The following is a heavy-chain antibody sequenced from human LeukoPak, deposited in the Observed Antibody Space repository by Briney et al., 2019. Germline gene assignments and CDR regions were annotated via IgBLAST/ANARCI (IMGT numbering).Heavy chain of an antibody. D-gene: IGHD5-18*01. J-gene: IGHJ6*02. CDR1: GGTFSSSA. V-gene: IGHV1-69*04. CDR2: IIPVLNIT. CDR3: ARDQGLTAPPPYGLDV. Sequence: SVKVSCKTSGGTFSSSAITWVRQAPGRGLEWMGRIIPVLNITTYAQKFQGSVTITADTSTSTVYMELSSLRSEETAVYYCARDQGLTAPPPYGLDVWGQGTTVIVSS.